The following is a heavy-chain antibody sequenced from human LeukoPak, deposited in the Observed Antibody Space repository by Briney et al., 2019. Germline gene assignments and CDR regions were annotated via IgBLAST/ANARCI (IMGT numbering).Heavy chain of an antibody. V-gene: IGHV1-46*01. CDR1: GYTFTSYY. J-gene: IGHJ4*02. Sequence: ASVKVSYKASGYTFTSYYMHWVRQAPGQGLEWMGIINPSGGSTSYAQKFQGRVTMTRDMSTSTVYMELSRLRSDDTAVYYCARGRPTYYGDPYYFDYWGQGTLVTVSS. CDR3: ARGRPTYYGDPYYFDY. D-gene: IGHD3-10*01. CDR2: INPSGGST.